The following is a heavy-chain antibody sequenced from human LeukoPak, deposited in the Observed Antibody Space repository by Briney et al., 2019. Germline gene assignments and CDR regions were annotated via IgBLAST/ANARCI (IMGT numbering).Heavy chain of an antibody. CDR2: MYISGST. CDR3: AGRCTSCASFDY. D-gene: IGHD2-2*01. Sequence: SETLSLTCTVSGDSISSYYWSWIRQPAGKRLEWIGRMYISGSTDYNPSLKSRVTMSLDTSKNQFSLKLNSVTAADTAVYYCAGRCTSCASFDYWGQGTLVPVSS. CDR1: GDSISSYY. V-gene: IGHV4-4*07. J-gene: IGHJ4*02.